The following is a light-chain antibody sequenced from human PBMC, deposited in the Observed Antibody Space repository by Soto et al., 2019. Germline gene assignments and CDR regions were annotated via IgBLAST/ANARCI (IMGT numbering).Light chain of an antibody. CDR1: QSLLHSNGYNY. J-gene: IGKJ5*01. CDR3: IQALQTPLT. CDR2: LGS. V-gene: IGKV2-28*01. Sequence: DIVMTQSPLSLPVTPGEPASISCRSSQSLLHSNGYNYFDWYLQKPGQSPQLLIYLGSNRASGVPDRFSGSGSGTDFTLKISRVEAEDVGVYYCIQALQTPLTFGQGTRLEIK.